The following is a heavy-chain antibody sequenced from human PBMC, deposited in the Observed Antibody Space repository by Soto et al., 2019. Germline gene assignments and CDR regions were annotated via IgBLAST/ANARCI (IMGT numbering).Heavy chain of an antibody. CDR3: ARVPQYCSSTSCYIYYYYGMDV. CDR1: GYTFTSYA. V-gene: IGHV1-3*01. Sequence: GASVKVSCKASGYTFTSYAMHWVRQAPGQRLEWMGWINAGNGNTKYSQKFQGRVTITRDTSASTAYMELSSLRSEDTAVYYCARVPQYCSSTSCYIYYYYGMDVWGQGTTVTVSS. CDR2: INAGNGNT. J-gene: IGHJ6*02. D-gene: IGHD2-2*02.